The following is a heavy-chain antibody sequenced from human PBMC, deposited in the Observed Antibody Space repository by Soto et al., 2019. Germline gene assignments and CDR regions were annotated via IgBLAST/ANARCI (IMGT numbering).Heavy chain of an antibody. Sequence: SETMSVTCAVYGGSFSGYYWSWIRQPPGKGLEWIGEINHSGSTNYNPSLKSRVTISVDTSKNQFSLKLSSVTAADTAVYYCARGYDSSGYYYNRGGYYGMDVWGQGTTVTVSS. D-gene: IGHD3-22*01. CDR2: INHSGST. CDR1: GGSFSGYY. CDR3: ARGYDSSGYYYNRGGYYGMDV. V-gene: IGHV4-34*01. J-gene: IGHJ6*02.